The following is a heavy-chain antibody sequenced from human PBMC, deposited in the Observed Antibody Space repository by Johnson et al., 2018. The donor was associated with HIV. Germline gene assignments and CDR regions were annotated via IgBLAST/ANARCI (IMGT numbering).Heavy chain of an antibody. CDR1: GFTFSSHG. Sequence: QMLLVESGGGVVQPGRSLRLPCATSGFTFSSHGMHWVRQAPGKGLEWVAVIWHDGSNKFYADSVKGRFTISRDDSKNTLYLQMNSLKTEDTAVYYCTTDPWGSDAFDIWGQGTMVTVSS. CDR2: IWHDGSNK. V-gene: IGHV3-33*01. CDR3: TTDPWGSDAFDI. D-gene: IGHD7-27*01. J-gene: IGHJ3*02.